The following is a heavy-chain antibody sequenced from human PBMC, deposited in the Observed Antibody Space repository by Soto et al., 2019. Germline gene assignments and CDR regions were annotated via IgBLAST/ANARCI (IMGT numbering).Heavy chain of an antibody. CDR3: ASEYCSGGSCYYYGMDV. D-gene: IGHD2-15*01. J-gene: IGHJ6*02. V-gene: IGHV3-33*01. Sequence: QVQLVESGGGVVQPGRSLRLSCAASGFTFSSYGMHWVRQPPGKGLEWVAVIWYDGSNKYYADSVKGRFTISRDNSKNALYLQMNSLRAEDTAVYYCASEYCSGGSCYYYGMDVWGQGTTVTVSS. CDR2: IWYDGSNK. CDR1: GFTFSSYG.